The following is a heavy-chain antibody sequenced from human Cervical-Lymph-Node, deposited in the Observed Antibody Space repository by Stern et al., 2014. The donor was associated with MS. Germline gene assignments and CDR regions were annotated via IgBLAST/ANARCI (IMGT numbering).Heavy chain of an antibody. J-gene: IGHJ3*02. V-gene: IGHV1-69*01. CDR1: GGTFSSYA. CDR3: ARRDYYDSSGYYGDAFDI. CDR2: IIPMFGTT. D-gene: IGHD3-22*01. Sequence: MQLVESGAEVKKPGSSVKVSCKASGGTFSSYAITWVRQAPGRGLEWMGEIIPMFGTTKYAPRFQGRVTIIADGFTTTAYMELSSLRSEDTAVYYCARRDYYDSSGYYGDAFDIWGQGTMVTVSS.